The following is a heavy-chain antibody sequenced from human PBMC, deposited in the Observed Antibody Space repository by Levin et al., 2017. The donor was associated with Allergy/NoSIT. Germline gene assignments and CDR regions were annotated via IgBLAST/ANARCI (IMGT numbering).Heavy chain of an antibody. CDR2: IYSGGST. CDR1: GFTVSSNY. J-gene: IGHJ3*02. D-gene: IGHD5-18*01. Sequence: PGGSLRLSCAASGFTVSSNYMSWVRQAPGKGLEWVSVIYSGGSTYYADSVKGRFTISRDNSKNALYLQMNSLRAEDTAVYYCARESTGYGFDAFHIWGQGTMVTVSS. CDR3: ARESTGYGFDAFHI. V-gene: IGHV3-53*01.